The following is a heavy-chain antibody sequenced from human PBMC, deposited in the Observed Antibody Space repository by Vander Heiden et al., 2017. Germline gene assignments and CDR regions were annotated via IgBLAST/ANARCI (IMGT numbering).Heavy chain of an antibody. V-gene: IGHV5-51*01. J-gene: IGHJ4*02. CDR2: IYPGDSDT. CDR1: GYSFTTYW. D-gene: IGHD3-22*01. CDR3: ARFLHYYDSSGYPDY. Sequence: EVQLVQSGAEVKKPGESLTIFCKGSGYSFTTYWIGWVRQMPGKGMEWMGIIYPGDSDTRYSPSFQGQVTISADKSINTAYMQWSSLKASDTAMYYCARFLHYYDSSGYPDYWGQGTLVTVSS.